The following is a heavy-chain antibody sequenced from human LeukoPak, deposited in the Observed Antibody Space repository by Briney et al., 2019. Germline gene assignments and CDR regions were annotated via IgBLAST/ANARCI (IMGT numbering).Heavy chain of an antibody. Sequence: SETLSLTCAVYGGSFSGYYWSWIRQPPGKGLEWIGEINHSRSTNYNPSLKSRVTISVDTSKNQFSLKLSSVTAADTAVYYCARRPRKPIVVVPAAMRARNNWFDPWGQGTLVTVSS. J-gene: IGHJ5*02. CDR1: GGSFSGYY. D-gene: IGHD2-2*01. CDR3: ARRPRKPIVVVPAAMRARNNWFDP. V-gene: IGHV4-34*01. CDR2: INHSRST.